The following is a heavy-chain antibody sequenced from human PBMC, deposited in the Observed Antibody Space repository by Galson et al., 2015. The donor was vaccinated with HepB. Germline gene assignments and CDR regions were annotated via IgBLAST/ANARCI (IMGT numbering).Heavy chain of an antibody. CDR1: GFTFSSYA. V-gene: IGHV3-30-3*01. CDR2: ISYDGSNK. D-gene: IGHD1-1*01. J-gene: IGHJ5*02. CDR3: ARVWATWRSGVPGGWFDP. Sequence: SLRLSCAASGFTFSSYAMHWVRQAPGKGLEWVAVISYDGSNKYYADSVKGRFTISRDNSKNTLYLQMNSLRAEDTAVYYCARVWATWRSGVPGGWFDPWGQGTLVTVSS.